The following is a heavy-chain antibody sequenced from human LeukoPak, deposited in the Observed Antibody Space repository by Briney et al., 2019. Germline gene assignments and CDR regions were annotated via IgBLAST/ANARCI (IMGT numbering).Heavy chain of an antibody. CDR2: ISAYNGIT. V-gene: IGHV1-18*04. CDR3: ARVDYYGSGSYSLGDY. CDR1: GYTFTSYG. J-gene: IGHJ4*02. D-gene: IGHD3-10*01. Sequence: ASVKVSCKASGYTFTSYGISWVRQAPGQGLEWMGWISAYNGITNYAQKLQGRVTMTTDTSTSTAYMELRSLRSDDTAVYYCARVDYYGSGSYSLGDYWGQGTLVTVSS.